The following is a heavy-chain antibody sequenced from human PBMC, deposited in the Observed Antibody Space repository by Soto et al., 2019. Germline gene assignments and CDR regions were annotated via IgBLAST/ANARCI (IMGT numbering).Heavy chain of an antibody. J-gene: IGHJ5*02. CDR3: ARHLPLRFLEWLLSP. CDR2: IYYSGST. D-gene: IGHD3-3*01. Sequence: SETLSLTCTVSGGSISSYYWSWIRQPPGKGLEWIGYIYYSGSTNYNPSLKSRVTISVDTSKNQFSLKLSSVTAADTAVYYCARHLPLRFLEWLLSPWGQGTLVTGSS. CDR1: GGSISSYY. V-gene: IGHV4-59*08.